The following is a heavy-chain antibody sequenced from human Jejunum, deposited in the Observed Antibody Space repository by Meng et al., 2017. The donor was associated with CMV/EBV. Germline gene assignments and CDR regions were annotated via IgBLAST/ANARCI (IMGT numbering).Heavy chain of an antibody. CDR2: IDTYTGNP. Sequence: KTSGYTFTTNNIIWVRQAPGQGPEWMGWIDTYTGNPTYAQDFTGRFVFSLDTSVNTAYLQISSLKAEDTAVYYCARDGLSGRYFDYWGQGTLVTVSS. CDR1: GYTFTTNN. D-gene: IGHD1-26*01. V-gene: IGHV7-4-1*02. J-gene: IGHJ4*02. CDR3: ARDGLSGRYFDY.